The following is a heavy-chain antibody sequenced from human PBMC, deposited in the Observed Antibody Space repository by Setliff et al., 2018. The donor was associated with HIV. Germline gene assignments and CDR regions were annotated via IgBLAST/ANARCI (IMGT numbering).Heavy chain of an antibody. D-gene: IGHD3-10*01. V-gene: IGHV3-15*01. CDR1: GFTFSNAW. Sequence: PGGSLRLSCATSGFTFSNAWMSWVRQAPGKGLEWVGRIKSKTDGGTTDYAAPVKGRFSISRDDSKSVAYLQMYSLKIEDTAVYYCARDPPLRFGEMRVPYFDSWGQGTPVTVSS. J-gene: IGHJ4*02. CDR3: ARDPPLRFGEMRVPYFDS. CDR2: IKSKTDGGTT.